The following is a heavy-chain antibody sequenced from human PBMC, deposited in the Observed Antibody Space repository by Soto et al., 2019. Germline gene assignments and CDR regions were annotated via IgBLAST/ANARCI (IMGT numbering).Heavy chain of an antibody. D-gene: IGHD4-17*01. CDR2: IWYDGSNK. CDR3: ARDEDGFDS. J-gene: IGHJ4*02. V-gene: IGHV3-33*01. CDR1: GFTFSSYG. Sequence: QVQLVESGGGVVQPGRSLRLSCAASGFTFSSYGMHWVRQAPGKGLEWVAVIWYDGSNKYYADSVKGRFTISRDNSKNTLYLQMNCRRAEDTAVYCCARDEDGFDSWGQGTLVTVSS.